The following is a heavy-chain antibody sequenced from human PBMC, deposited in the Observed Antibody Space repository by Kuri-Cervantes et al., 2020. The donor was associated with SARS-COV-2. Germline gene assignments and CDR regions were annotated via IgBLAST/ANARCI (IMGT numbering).Heavy chain of an antibody. CDR2: IYYSGST. D-gene: IGHD3-3*01. V-gene: IGHV4-59*05. CDR1: GGSISSYY. CDR3: ARQMMSSITIFGVVTTRNWFDP. J-gene: IGHJ5*02. Sequence: SETLSLTCTVSGGSISSYYWSWIRQPPGKGLKWIGSIYYSGSTYYNPSLKSRVTISVDTSKNQFSLKLSSVTAADTAVNYCARQMMSSITIFGVVTTRNWFDPWGQGTLVTVSS.